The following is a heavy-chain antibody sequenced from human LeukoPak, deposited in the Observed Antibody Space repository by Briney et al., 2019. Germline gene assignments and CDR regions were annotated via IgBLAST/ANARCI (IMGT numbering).Heavy chain of an antibody. CDR2: IRYDGSNK. J-gene: IGHJ4*02. CDR1: GFTFSSYG. CDR3: AINPGSSLGPYYFDY. D-gene: IGHD6-6*01. Sequence: GGSLRLSCAASGFTFSSYGMHWVRQAPGKGLEWVAFIRYDGSNKYYADSVRGRFTISRDNSKNTLYLQMNSLRAEDTAVYYCAINPGSSLGPYYFDYWGQGTLVTVSS. V-gene: IGHV3-30*02.